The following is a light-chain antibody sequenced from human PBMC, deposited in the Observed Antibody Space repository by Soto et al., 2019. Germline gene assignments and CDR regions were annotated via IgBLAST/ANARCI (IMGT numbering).Light chain of an antibody. V-gene: IGLV2-23*02. J-gene: IGLJ1*01. CDR1: SSDVGSYNL. CDR2: EVS. Sequence: QSALTQPASVSGSPGQSITISCTGTSSDVGSYNLVSWYQQHPGKAPKLMIYEVSKRPSGVSNRFSCSKSGNTASLTISGLQAEDEADYYCCSYAGSSNYVFGTGTKLTVL. CDR3: CSYAGSSNYV.